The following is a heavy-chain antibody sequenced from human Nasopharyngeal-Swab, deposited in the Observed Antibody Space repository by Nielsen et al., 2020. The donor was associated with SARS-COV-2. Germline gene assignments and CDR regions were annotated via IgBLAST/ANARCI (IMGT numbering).Heavy chain of an antibody. Sequence: GSLRLSCAVYGGSFSVYDWSWIRQSPGKGLEWLGEINTSGSSKHNPSLKSRVTLSLDTSKNQFSLNLSSVTAADTAVYYCARGLVDVNMMLVVIGFSYWLDSWGQGTLVTVSS. V-gene: IGHV4-34*01. CDR2: INTSGSS. CDR1: GGSFSVYD. CDR3: ARGLVDVNMMLVVIGFSYWLDS. D-gene: IGHD3-22*01. J-gene: IGHJ5*01.